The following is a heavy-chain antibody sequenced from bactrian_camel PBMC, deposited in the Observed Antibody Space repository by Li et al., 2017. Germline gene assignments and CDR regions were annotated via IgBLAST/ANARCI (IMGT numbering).Heavy chain of an antibody. Sequence: HVQLVESGGGSVNEGESLRVSCVASGYTYSNYCMAWFRQPPGKSREGVAAIDTRGSVTVADSVKGRFSISRDNAKNTVYLQMNNLKSEDTALYYCATDWHYGGWLPSSQGTQVTVS. CDR1: GYTYSNYC. V-gene: IGHV3S1*01. CDR2: IDTRGSVT. D-gene: IGHD1*01. J-gene: IGHJ4*01.